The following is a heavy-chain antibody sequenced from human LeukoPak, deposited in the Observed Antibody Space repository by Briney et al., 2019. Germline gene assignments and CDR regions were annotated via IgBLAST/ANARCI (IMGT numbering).Heavy chain of an antibody. CDR3: ARELGRYYMDV. V-gene: IGHV3-7*01. CDR2: IKQDGSEK. J-gene: IGHJ6*03. CDR1: GFTFSSYW. Sequence: PGGSLRLSCAASGFTFSSYWMSWVRQAPGKGLEWVANIKQDGSEKYYVNSVKGRFTISRDNAKNSLYLQMNSLRAEDTAVYYCARELGRYYMDVWGKGTTVTVSS.